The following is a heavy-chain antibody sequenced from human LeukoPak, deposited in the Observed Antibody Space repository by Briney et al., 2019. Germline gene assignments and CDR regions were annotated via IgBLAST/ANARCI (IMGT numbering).Heavy chain of an antibody. V-gene: IGHV3-53*05. Sequence: PGGSLRLSCAASGFTVSSNYMSWVRQAPGKGLEWVSVIYSGGSTYYADSVKGRFTISRDNSKNTLYLQMNSLRAEDTAVYYCARTRRWLQFDIDYWGQGTLVTVSS. CDR1: GFTVSSNY. CDR3: ARTRRWLQFDIDY. J-gene: IGHJ4*02. CDR2: IYSGGST. D-gene: IGHD5-24*01.